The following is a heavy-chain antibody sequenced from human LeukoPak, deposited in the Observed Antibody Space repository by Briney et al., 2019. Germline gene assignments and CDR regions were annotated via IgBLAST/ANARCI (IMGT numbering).Heavy chain of an antibody. V-gene: IGHV4-61*01. CDR3: ARNYDSSGSYYVGY. Sequence: KPSETLSLTCTVSGGSVSSASYYWSWIRQPPGKGLEWIGYVYYSGTTNYNPSLKSRVTISVDTSKNQFSLKLSSVTAADSAVYYCARNYDSSGSYYVGYWGQGTLVTVSA. CDR1: GGSVSSASYY. D-gene: IGHD3-22*01. J-gene: IGHJ4*02. CDR2: VYYSGTT.